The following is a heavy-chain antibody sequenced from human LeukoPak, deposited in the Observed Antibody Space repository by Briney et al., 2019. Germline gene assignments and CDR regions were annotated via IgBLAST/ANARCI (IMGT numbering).Heavy chain of an antibody. CDR1: GYSISSGYY. V-gene: IGHV4-38-2*02. CDR3: ARGPARIAVAGRSYFDY. Sequence: SETLSLTCTVSGYSISSGYYWGWIRQPPGKGLEWIGSIYHSGSTYYNPSLKSRVTISVDTSKNQFSLKLSSVTAADTAVYYCARGPARIAVAGRSYFDYWGQGTLVTVSS. CDR2: IYHSGST. J-gene: IGHJ4*02. D-gene: IGHD6-19*01.